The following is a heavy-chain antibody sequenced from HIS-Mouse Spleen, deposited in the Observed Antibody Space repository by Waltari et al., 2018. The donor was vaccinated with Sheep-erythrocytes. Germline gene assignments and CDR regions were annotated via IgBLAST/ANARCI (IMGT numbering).Heavy chain of an antibody. V-gene: IGHV3-30*18. J-gene: IGHJ2*01. CDR3: AKVRTVNYWYFDL. Sequence: QVQLVESGGGVVQPGRSLRLPCAASGFTLGSYGMHWVRQAPGKGLEWVAVISYDGSNKYYADSVKGRFTISRDNSKNTLYLQMNSLRAEDTAVYYCAKVRTVNYWYFDLWGRGTLVTVSS. CDR2: ISYDGSNK. CDR1: GFTLGSYG. D-gene: IGHD1-1*01.